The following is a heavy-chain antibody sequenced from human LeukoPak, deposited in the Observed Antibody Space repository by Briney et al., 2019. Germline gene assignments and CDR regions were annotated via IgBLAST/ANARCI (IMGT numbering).Heavy chain of an antibody. CDR1: GFTFSSYE. CDR3: AVSARVERVWHYFNY. J-gene: IGHJ4*02. Sequence: GGSLRLSCAASGFTFSSYEMNWVRQAPGKGLEWVSYISSSGSTIYYADSVKGRFTISRDNSKNTLFLQMNSLRAEDTAVYYCAVSARVERVWHYFNYWGQGTLVTVSS. V-gene: IGHV3-48*03. CDR2: ISSSGSTI. D-gene: IGHD6-6*01.